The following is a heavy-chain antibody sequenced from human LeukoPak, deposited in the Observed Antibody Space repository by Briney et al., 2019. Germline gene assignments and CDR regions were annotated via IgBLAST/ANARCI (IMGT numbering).Heavy chain of an antibody. D-gene: IGHD2-2*01. J-gene: IGHJ5*02. V-gene: IGHV3-7*01. Sequence: GGSLRLSCAASGFTFSSYWMSWVRQAPGKGLEWVANIKQDGSEKYYVDSVKGRFTISRDNAKNSLYLQMNSLRAEDTAVYYCAGSVYCSSTSCARFDPWGRGTLVTVSS. CDR3: AGSVYCSSTSCARFDP. CDR2: IKQDGSEK. CDR1: GFTFSSYW.